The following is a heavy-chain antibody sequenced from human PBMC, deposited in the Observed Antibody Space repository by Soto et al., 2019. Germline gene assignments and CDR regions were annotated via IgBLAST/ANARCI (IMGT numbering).Heavy chain of an antibody. CDR1: GFTFSSYG. CDR2: IWYDGSNK. CDR3: ARSETLTTAGYYYGMDV. V-gene: IGHV3-33*01. Sequence: GGSLRLSCAASGFTFSSYGMHWVRQAPGKGLEWVAVIWYDGSNKYYADSVKGRFTISRDNSKNTLYLQMNSLRAEDTAVYYCARSETLTTAGYYYGMDVWGQGTTVTVSS. D-gene: IGHD4-17*01. J-gene: IGHJ6*02.